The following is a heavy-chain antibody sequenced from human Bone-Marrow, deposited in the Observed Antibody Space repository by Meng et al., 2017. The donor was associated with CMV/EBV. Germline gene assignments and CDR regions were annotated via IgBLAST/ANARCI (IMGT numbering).Heavy chain of an antibody. V-gene: IGHV3-66*01. D-gene: IGHD6-19*01. CDR1: GFTVISNY. CDR3: AREVRYSSGWYPGY. J-gene: IGHJ4*02. Sequence: VHRVRLGGALVQPGVSCSFSGAASGFTVISNYMGWVRQAPGKGLGWVSVIYSGGSTYYADSVKGRFTISRDNSKNTLYLQMNSLRAEDTAVYYCAREVRYSSGWYPGYWGQGTLVTVSS. CDR2: IYSGGST.